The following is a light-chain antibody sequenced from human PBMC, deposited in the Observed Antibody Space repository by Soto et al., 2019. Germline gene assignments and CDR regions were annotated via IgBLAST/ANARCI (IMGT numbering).Light chain of an antibody. J-gene: IGKJ2*01. CDR1: QSISSSF. Sequence: EIVLTQSPGTLSLFPGERATLSCRASQSISSSFVGWYQQKPGQAPRLLIYGSSTRATGIPDRFSGSGSGTDFTLTFTRLEPEDFAVYYCQQFGISPRTFGQGTKLE. CDR3: QQFGISPRT. V-gene: IGKV3-20*01. CDR2: GSS.